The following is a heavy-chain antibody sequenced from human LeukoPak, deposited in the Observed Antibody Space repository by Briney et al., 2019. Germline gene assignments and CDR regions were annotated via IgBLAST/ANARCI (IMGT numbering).Heavy chain of an antibody. Sequence: SETLSLTXSVSGDSIRSGSFHWHWIRQPAGKGLEWIGRIYITGSTDYNPSLKSRVTMSVDTSNNQFSLKLTSVTAADTAVYYCAKSWGYAANSLHIQHWGQGARVIVSA. CDR1: GDSIRSGSFH. CDR2: IYITGST. D-gene: IGHD4-23*01. CDR3: AKSWGYAANSLHIQH. V-gene: IGHV4-61*02. J-gene: IGHJ1*01.